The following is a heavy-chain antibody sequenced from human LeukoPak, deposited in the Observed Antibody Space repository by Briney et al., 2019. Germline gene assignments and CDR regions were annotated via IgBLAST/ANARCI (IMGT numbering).Heavy chain of an antibody. CDR1: GFILIGSV. CDR3: TIGVY. CDR2: IRSKADNDAT. J-gene: IGHJ4*02. Sequence: GGSRRLSGAAFGFILIGSVLLWVRQASGRGLEWVGRIRSKADNDATAYGASVKGRFTISRDDSRNTAYLQMNSLKTEDTAMYYCTIGVYWGQGTLVTVSS. V-gene: IGHV3-73*01.